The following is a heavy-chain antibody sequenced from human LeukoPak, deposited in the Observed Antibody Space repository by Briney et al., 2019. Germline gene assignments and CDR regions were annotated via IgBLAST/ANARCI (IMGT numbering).Heavy chain of an antibody. D-gene: IGHD5-18*01. CDR3: AKDLLPLRVTSFDY. J-gene: IGHJ4*02. Sequence: PGGSLRLSCGTSGFTFSKYGMSWVRQAPGKGLEWVSAISGSGGSTYYADSVKGRFTISRDNSRNTLYLQMNSLRAEDTAVYYCAKDLLPLRVTSFDYWGQGTLVTVSS. CDR2: ISGSGGST. CDR1: GFTFSKYG. V-gene: IGHV3-23*01.